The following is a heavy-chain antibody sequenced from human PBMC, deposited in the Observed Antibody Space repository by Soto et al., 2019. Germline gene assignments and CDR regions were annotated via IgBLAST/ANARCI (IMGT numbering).Heavy chain of an antibody. V-gene: IGHV4-39*01. CDR2: IYYSGST. D-gene: IGHD2-8*01. Sequence: QLQLQESGPGLVKPSETLSLTCTVSGGSISSSSYYWGWIRQPPGKGLEWIGRIYYSGSTYYNPSLKSRVHISVYTSKNQFSLKLSSVTAADTAVYYCARQETGYCTNGVCHHDSDYYYYMDVWGKGTTVTVSS. CDR3: ARQETGYCTNGVCHHDSDYYYYMDV. CDR1: GGSISSSSYY. J-gene: IGHJ6*03.